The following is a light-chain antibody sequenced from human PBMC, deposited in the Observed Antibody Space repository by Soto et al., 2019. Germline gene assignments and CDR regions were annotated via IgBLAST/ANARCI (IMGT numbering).Light chain of an antibody. V-gene: IGLV2-14*01. J-gene: IGLJ3*02. CDR2: EVS. Sequence: QSVLTQPASVSGSPGQSITISCTGTSSDVGGYNYVSGYQQHPGKAPKLMIYEVSNRPSGVSNRFSGSKSGNTASLTISGLHAEDEADYYCSSYTSSSTWVFGGGTKVTVL. CDR1: SSDVGGYNY. CDR3: SSYTSSSTWV.